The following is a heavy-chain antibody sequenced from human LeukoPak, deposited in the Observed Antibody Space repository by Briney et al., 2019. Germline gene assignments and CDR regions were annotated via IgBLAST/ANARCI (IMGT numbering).Heavy chain of an antibody. J-gene: IGHJ5*02. Sequence: GVSLRLYCAASGFTFSSYWMHWVRQAPGKGLVWVSRINSDGSSTSYADSVKGRFTISRDNAKNTLYLQMNSLRAEDTAVYYCARAGVRGVISWFDPWGQGTLVTVSS. CDR2: INSDGSST. CDR3: ARAGVRGVISWFDP. V-gene: IGHV3-74*01. CDR1: GFTFSSYW. D-gene: IGHD3-10*01.